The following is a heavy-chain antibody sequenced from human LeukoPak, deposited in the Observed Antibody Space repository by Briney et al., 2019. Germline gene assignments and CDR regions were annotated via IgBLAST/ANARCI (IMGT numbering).Heavy chain of an antibody. CDR3: ARASDSSGYYPFDY. V-gene: IGHV3-13*01. CDR1: GFTFSSYD. D-gene: IGHD3-22*01. Sequence: GGSLRLSCAASGFTFSSYDMHWVRQATGNGLEWVSAIGTAGDTYYPGSVKGRFTICRENAKNSLYLQMNSLRAGDTAVYYCARASDSSGYYPFDYWGQGTLVTVSS. CDR2: IGTAGDT. J-gene: IGHJ4*02.